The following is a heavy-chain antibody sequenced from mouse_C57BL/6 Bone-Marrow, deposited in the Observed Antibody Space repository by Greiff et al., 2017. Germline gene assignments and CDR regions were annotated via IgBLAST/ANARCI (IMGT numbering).Heavy chain of an antibody. CDR2: IDPSDSYT. V-gene: IGHV1-69*01. CDR3: ARKGLLYAMDY. J-gene: IGHJ4*01. CDR1: GYTFTSYW. Sequence: QVQLQQPGAELVMPGASVKLSCKASGYTFTSYWMHWVKQRPGQGLEWIGEIDPSDSYTNYNQKFKGKSTLTVDKSSSTAYMQLSSLTSEDSAVYYCARKGLLYAMDYWGQGTSVTVSS. D-gene: IGHD3-3*01.